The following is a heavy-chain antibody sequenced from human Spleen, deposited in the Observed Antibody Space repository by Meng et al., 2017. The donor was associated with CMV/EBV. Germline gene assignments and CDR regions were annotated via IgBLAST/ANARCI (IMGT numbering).Heavy chain of an antibody. V-gene: IGHV4-34*01. J-gene: IGHJ5*02. CDR1: GGSFSGYY. CDR2: INHSGST. CDR3: ARGRDTTSYFDFWSGYRNWFDP. D-gene: IGHD3-3*01. Sequence: SETLSLTCAVYGGSFSGYYWSWIRQPPGKGLEWIGEINHSGSTNYNPSLKSRVTISVDTSKNQFSLKQISVTAADTAVYYCARGRDTTSYFDFWSGYRNWFDPWGHGTLVTVSS.